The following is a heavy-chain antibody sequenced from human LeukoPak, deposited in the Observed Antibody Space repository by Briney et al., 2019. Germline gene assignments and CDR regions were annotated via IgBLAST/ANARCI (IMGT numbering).Heavy chain of an antibody. J-gene: IGHJ4*02. Sequence: GGSLKLSCAASGFTFTKYWMHWVRQVPRKGLIWVSRINNEGNDTNNAAPVKGRFTISRANAKNTLYLQMNSLRAEETAVYYCARGIYGNFDYWGQGSLVTVSS. CDR3: ARGIYGNFDY. CDR2: INNEGNDT. CDR1: GFTFTKYW. D-gene: IGHD4-17*01. V-gene: IGHV3-74*01.